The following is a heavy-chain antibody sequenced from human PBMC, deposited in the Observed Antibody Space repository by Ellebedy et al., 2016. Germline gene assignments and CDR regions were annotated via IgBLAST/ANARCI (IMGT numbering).Heavy chain of an antibody. V-gene: IGHV3-23*01. CDR1: GLIVSSFF. J-gene: IGHJ4*02. Sequence: GGSLRLXCAPSGLIVSSFFMGWVRQAPGKGLEWVSTMRGDDGKTHLADSVKGRFTMSRDIPKNTVYLQMNRLRAEDTAVYYCRQGHYADYWGQGTLVTVSP. CDR3: RQGHYADY. CDR2: MRGDDGKT.